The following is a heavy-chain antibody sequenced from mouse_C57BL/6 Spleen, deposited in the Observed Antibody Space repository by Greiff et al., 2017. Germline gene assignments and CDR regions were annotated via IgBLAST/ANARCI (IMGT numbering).Heavy chain of an antibody. CDR3: ARRESNWYFDV. CDR1: GYTFTSYT. Sequence: VQLQQSGAELARPGASVKMSCKASGYTFTSYTMHWVKQRPGQGLEWIGYINPSSGYTKYNQKFKDKATLTADKSSSPAYMQLSSLTSEDSAVYYCARRESNWYFDVWGTGTTVTVSS. CDR2: INPSSGYT. V-gene: IGHV1-4*01. D-gene: IGHD1-3*01. J-gene: IGHJ1*03.